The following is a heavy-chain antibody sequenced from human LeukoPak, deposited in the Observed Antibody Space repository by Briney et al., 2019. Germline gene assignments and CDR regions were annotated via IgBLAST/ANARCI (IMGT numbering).Heavy chain of an antibody. CDR2: ISSSSSYI. CDR3: ARGVEMATIVGYYYYYYMDV. Sequence: GGSLRLSCAASGFTFSSYSMNWVRQAPGKGLEWVSSISSSSSYIYYADSVKGRFTISRDNAKNSLYLQMNSLRAEDTAVYYCARGVEMATIVGYYYYYYMDVWGKGTTVTVSS. CDR1: GFTFSSYS. D-gene: IGHD5-24*01. V-gene: IGHV3-21*01. J-gene: IGHJ6*03.